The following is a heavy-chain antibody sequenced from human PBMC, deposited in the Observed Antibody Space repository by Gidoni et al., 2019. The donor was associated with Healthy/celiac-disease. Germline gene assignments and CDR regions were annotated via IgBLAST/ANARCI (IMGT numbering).Heavy chain of an antibody. D-gene: IGHD1-26*01. J-gene: IGHJ4*02. CDR2: IKQDGSEK. CDR1: GFTFRSYW. V-gene: IGHV3-7*04. CDR3: AGGGRWPDY. Sequence: EVQLVESGGGLVQPGGSLSLSCAASGFTFRSYWMSWVRQAPGKGLEWVANIKQDGSEKYYVDSVKGRFTISRDNAKNSLYLQMNSLRAEDTAVYYCAGGGRWPDYWGQGTLVTVSS.